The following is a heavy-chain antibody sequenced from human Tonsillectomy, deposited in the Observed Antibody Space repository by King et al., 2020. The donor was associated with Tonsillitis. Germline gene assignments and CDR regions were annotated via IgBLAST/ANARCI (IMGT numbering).Heavy chain of an antibody. D-gene: IGHD5-18*01. CDR2: INHSGCT. V-gene: IGHV4-34*01. Sequence: VQLQQWGAGLLKPSETLSLTCAVFGGSFSGYYWSWIRQPPGKGLEWIGEINHSGCTNYNPSLKSRVTISVDTSKDQLSLNLSSVTAADTAVYYCARVLVGAYSYGFRSWYFDLWGRGTLATVSS. CDR1: GGSFSGYY. J-gene: IGHJ2*01. CDR3: ARVLVGAYSYGFRSWYFDL.